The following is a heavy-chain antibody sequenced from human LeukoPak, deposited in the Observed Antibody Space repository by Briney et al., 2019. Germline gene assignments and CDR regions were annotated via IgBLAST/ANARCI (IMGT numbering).Heavy chain of an antibody. Sequence: GASVKVSCKVSGYTLTELSMHWVRQAPGKGLEWMGGFDPEDGETIYAQKFQGRVTMTEDTSTDTAYMELSSLRSEDTAVYYCAGPFRDVYYYGMDVWGQGTTVTVSS. D-gene: IGHD3-10*01. CDR3: AGPFRDVYYYGMDV. V-gene: IGHV1-24*01. J-gene: IGHJ6*02. CDR2: FDPEDGET. CDR1: GYTLTELS.